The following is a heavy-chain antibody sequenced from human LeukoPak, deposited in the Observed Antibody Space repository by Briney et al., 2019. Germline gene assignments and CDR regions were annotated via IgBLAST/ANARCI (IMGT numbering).Heavy chain of an antibody. CDR3: ARDSGWFNWFDP. CDR2: IYYSGST. J-gene: IGHJ5*02. D-gene: IGHD6-19*01. CDR1: GGXISSGDYY. V-gene: IGHV4-30-4*01. Sequence: SETLSLTCTVSGGXISSGDYYWSWIRQPPGKGLEWIGYIYYSGSTYYNPSLKSRVTISVDTSKNQFSLKLSPLTAADTAVYYCARDSGWFNWFDPWGQGTLVTVSS.